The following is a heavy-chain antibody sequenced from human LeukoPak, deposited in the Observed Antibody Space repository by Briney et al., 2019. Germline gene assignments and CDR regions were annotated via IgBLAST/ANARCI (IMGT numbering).Heavy chain of an antibody. V-gene: IGHV4-59*08. Sequence: PSETLSLTCTVSGGSFTNYYWSWIRQPPGKGLEWIGYIYYSGSTTYNPSLKSRVSISLDTSENQFSLRLSSVTAADTAVYYCARRDYGSGSYGYWGQGTPVTVSS. CDR1: GGSFTNYY. CDR2: IYYSGST. J-gene: IGHJ4*02. CDR3: ARRDYGSGSYGY. D-gene: IGHD3-10*01.